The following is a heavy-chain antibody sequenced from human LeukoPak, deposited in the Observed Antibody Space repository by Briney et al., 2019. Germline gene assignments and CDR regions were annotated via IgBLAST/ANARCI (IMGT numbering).Heavy chain of an antibody. CDR1: SVSFSGYS. CDR2: INHSGST. V-gene: IGHV4-34*01. CDR3: ARSRIPAPGPTH. J-gene: IGHJ4*02. D-gene: IGHD6-13*01. Sequence: SETVSLTCAVYSVSFSGYSWNWIRQPPGQGREWFGEINHSGSTNYNPSLKSRVTISVDPSKNQFSMKLSSVTAADTAVYYCARSRIPAPGPTHWGQGTLVTVSS.